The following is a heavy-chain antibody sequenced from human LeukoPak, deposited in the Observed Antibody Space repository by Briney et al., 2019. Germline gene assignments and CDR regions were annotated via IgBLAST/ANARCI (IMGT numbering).Heavy chain of an antibody. CDR1: GGSISSSSYY. J-gene: IGHJ4*02. Sequence: SETLSLTCTVSGGSISSSSYYWGCIRQPPGKGLEWIGSIYYSGSTYYNPSLKSRVTISVDTSKNQFSLKLSSVTAADTAVYYCARQSHYYDSSGYYRYFDYWGQGTLVTVSS. V-gene: IGHV4-39*01. CDR2: IYYSGST. D-gene: IGHD3-22*01. CDR3: ARQSHYYDSSGYYRYFDY.